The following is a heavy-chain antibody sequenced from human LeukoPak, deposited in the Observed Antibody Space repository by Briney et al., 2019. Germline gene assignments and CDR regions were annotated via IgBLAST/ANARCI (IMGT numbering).Heavy chain of an antibody. D-gene: IGHD6-6*01. V-gene: IGHV5-51*01. CDR3: ARLRRIAARQELDY. J-gene: IGHJ4*02. CDR2: IYPGGSDT. CDR1: GYSFASYW. Sequence: GESLKISCKGSGYSFASYWIGWVRQMPGKGLEWMGTIYPGGSDTRYSPSFQGQVTISADKSISTAYLQWSSLKASDTAMYYCARLRRIAARQELDYWGQGTLVTVSS.